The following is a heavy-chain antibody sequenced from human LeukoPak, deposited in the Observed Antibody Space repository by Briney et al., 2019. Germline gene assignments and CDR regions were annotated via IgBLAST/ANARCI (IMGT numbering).Heavy chain of an antibody. V-gene: IGHV3-11*01. CDR2: ISSSGSTI. D-gene: IGHD3-3*01. Sequence: GGPLRLSCAASGFTFSDYYMSWIRQAPGKGLEWVSYISSSGSTIYYADSVKGRFTISRDNAKNSLYLQMNSLRAEDTAVYYCARGMTVYDFWSGYLDYWGQGTLVTVSS. CDR1: GFTFSDYY. CDR3: ARGMTVYDFWSGYLDY. J-gene: IGHJ4*02.